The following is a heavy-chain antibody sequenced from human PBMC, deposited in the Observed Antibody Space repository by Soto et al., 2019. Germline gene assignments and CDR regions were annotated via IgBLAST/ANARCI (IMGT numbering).Heavy chain of an antibody. CDR2: IYYSGST. CDR1: GGSISSYY. J-gene: IGHJ4*02. D-gene: IGHD3-22*01. V-gene: IGHV4-59*01. Sequence: PSETLSLTCTVSGGSISSYYWSWIQQPPGKGLEWIGYIYYSGSTNYNPSLKSRVTISVDTSKNQFSLKLSSVTAADTAVYYCARGHYYDSSGYFDYWGQGTLVTVSS. CDR3: ARGHYYDSSGYFDY.